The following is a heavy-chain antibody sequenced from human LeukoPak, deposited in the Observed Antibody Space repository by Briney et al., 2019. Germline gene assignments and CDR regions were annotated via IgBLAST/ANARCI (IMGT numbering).Heavy chain of an antibody. CDR3: ARRVGSRGYSYGYDY. J-gene: IGHJ4*02. D-gene: IGHD5-18*01. CDR1: GYSFTSYW. CDR2: IYPGDSDT. V-gene: IGHV5-51*01. Sequence: GESLQISCKGSGYSFTSYWIGWVRQMPGKGLEWMGIIYPGDSDTRYSPSFQGQVTISADKSISTAYLQWSSLKASDTAMYYCARRVGSRGYSYGYDYWGQGILVTVSS.